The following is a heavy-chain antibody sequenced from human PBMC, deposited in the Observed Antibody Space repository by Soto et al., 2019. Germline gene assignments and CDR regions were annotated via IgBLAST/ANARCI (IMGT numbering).Heavy chain of an antibody. D-gene: IGHD3-10*01. CDR1: GFTFSSYG. CDR3: ARDSLGGDFDY. Sequence: GGSLRLSCAASGFTFSSYGMHWVRQAPGKGLEWVAVIWYDGSNKYYADSVKGRFTISRDNSKITLYLQMNSLRAEDTAVYYCARDSLGGDFDYWGQGTLVTVSS. V-gene: IGHV3-33*01. J-gene: IGHJ4*02. CDR2: IWYDGSNK.